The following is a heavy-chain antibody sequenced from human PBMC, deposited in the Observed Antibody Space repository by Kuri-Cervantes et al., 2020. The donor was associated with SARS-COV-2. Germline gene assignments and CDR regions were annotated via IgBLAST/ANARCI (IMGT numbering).Heavy chain of an antibody. V-gene: IGHV1-46*01. CDR1: GYTFTSYY. D-gene: IGHD4-17*01. CDR3: AALRTYGDYSYYSYGMDV. Sequence: SVKVSCKASGYTFTSYYMHWVRQAPGQGLEWMGIINPSGGSTSYAQKFQGRVTMTRDTSTSTVYMELSSLRSEYTAVYYCAALRTYGDYSYYSYGMDVWGQGTTVTVSS. J-gene: IGHJ6*02. CDR2: INPSGGST.